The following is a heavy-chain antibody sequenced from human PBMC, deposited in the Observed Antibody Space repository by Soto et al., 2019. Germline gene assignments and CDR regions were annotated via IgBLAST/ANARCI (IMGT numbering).Heavy chain of an antibody. Sequence: SETLSLTCTVSGGSISSGGYYWSWIRQHPGKGLEWIGYIYYSGSTYYNPSLKSRVTISVDTSKNQFSLKLSSVTAADTAVYYCARANGSGEGKTYYYGSRSYYTDYWGQGTLVTVSS. V-gene: IGHV4-31*03. CDR2: IYYSGST. J-gene: IGHJ4*02. CDR1: GGSISSGGYY. CDR3: ARANGSGEGKTYYYGSRSYYTDY. D-gene: IGHD3-10*01.